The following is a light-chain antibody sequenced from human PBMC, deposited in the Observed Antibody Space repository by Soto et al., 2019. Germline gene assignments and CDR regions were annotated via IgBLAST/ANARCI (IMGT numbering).Light chain of an antibody. CDR3: QQYGSSPPIT. V-gene: IGKV3-15*01. CDR2: DAS. Sequence: EILMTQSPATLSVSPREGATVSCRASQSVSSHLAWYQHKPGQAPRLLFYDASTRATGIPARFSGSGSGTDFTLTISRLEPEDFAVYYCQQYGSSPPITFGQGTRLEIK. CDR1: QSVSSH. J-gene: IGKJ5*01.